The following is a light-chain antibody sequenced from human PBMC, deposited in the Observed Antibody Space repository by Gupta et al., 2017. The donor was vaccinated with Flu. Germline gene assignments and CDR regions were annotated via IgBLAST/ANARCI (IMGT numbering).Light chain of an antibody. Sequence: DVVMTQTPISLPVTLGQPASVSCRSSQSLVHSNGRTYLSWLQQRPGQPPRLLIYQISNRFSGVPDRFSGRWAGTDFTLKISRVEAEDAGVYYCMQASHFPWTFGQGTRVEIK. J-gene: IGKJ1*01. CDR3: MQASHFPWT. CDR2: QIS. CDR1: QSLVHSNGRTY. V-gene: IGKV2-24*01.